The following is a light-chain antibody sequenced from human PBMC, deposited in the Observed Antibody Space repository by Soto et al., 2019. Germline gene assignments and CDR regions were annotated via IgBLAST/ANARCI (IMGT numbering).Light chain of an antibody. V-gene: IGKV1-9*01. CDR3: QHLTNCPYS. CDR1: QDTNTY. J-gene: IGKJ2*03. Sequence: DIQLTQSPPFLSASVGDRVTITCRASQDTNTYLAWYQQKPGKAPKLLIYAASNLQSGVPSRFSGSGFGTEFTLAINSLQPEDSATYYCQHLTNCPYSFGQGTKLEIK. CDR2: AAS.